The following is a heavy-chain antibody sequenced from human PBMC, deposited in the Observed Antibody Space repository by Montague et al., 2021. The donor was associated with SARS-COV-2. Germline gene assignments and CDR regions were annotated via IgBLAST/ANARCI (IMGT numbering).Heavy chain of an antibody. V-gene: IGHV4-59*01. D-gene: IGHD3-10*01. Sequence: SETLSLTCAVSGDSITTYYWSWIRQPPGKGLEWIGYIYYTAGAKYNPSLRSRATISLDTSKNQFSLNLSSVTAADTAVCFCARYLVRGGFDPWGQGTLVTVSS. CDR1: GDSITTYY. CDR2: IYYTAGA. CDR3: ARYLVRGGFDP. J-gene: IGHJ5*02.